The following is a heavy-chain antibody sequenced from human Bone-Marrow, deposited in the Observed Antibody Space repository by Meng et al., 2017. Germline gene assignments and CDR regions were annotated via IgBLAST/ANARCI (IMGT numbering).Heavy chain of an antibody. Sequence: QLHLQESVSGALKRSQTLSLTCAVSGDSISSGGYSWSWIRQPPGKGLEWIGYIYHSGSTYFNPSLKSRVTVSVDRSKNQFSLNLSSVTAADTAVYYCARYSSSSLAFDFWGQGTLVTVSS. V-gene: IGHV4-30-2*01. CDR1: GDSISSGGYS. CDR2: IYHSGST. D-gene: IGHD6-6*01. J-gene: IGHJ4*02. CDR3: ARYSSSSLAFDF.